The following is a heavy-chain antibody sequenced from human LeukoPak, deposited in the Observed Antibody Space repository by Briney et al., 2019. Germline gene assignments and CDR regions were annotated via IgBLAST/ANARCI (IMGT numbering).Heavy chain of an antibody. D-gene: IGHD3-22*01. J-gene: IGHJ4*02. CDR3: ARSWSSGYYFDF. CDR1: GFTFRSYW. V-gene: IGHV3-7*01. Sequence: GGSLRLSCAGSGFTFRSYWMSWVRQVPGRGLEWLANINQDGSDKTILDSVKGRFTISRDNAKDSLYLQMNSLRAEDTAVYYCARSWSSGYYFDFWGQGTLVTVSS. CDR2: INQDGSDK.